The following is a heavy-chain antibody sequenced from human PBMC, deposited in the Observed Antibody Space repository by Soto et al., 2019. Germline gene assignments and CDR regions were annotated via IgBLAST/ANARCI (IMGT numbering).Heavy chain of an antibody. CDR2: ISSGSRTI. D-gene: IGHD6-19*01. CDR3: AGPKIAVAGTGGFDY. Sequence: GGSLRLSCVASGFTFRASSMSWVRQAPGKGLEWISYISSGSRTIYYADSVKGRCTISRDNAKNSLYLDMNSLRDEDTAVYYCAGPKIAVAGTGGFDYWGQGTLVTVSS. V-gene: IGHV3-48*02. J-gene: IGHJ4*02. CDR1: GFTFRASS.